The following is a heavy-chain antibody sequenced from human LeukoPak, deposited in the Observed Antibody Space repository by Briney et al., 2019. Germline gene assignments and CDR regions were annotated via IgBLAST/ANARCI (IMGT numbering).Heavy chain of an antibody. CDR1: GGSISSGGYS. Sequence: SETLSLTCAVSGGSISSGGYSWSWIRQPPGKGLEWIGYIYHSGSTYYNPSLKSRVTISVDRSKNQFSLKLSSVTAADTAVYYCARANGSGTQIDYWGRGTLVTVSS. D-gene: IGHD3-10*01. CDR3: ARANGSGTQIDY. V-gene: IGHV4-30-2*01. J-gene: IGHJ4*02. CDR2: IYHSGST.